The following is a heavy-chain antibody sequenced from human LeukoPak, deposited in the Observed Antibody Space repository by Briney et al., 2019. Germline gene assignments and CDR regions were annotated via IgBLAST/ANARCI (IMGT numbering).Heavy chain of an antibody. D-gene: IGHD3-10*02. Sequence: GGSLRLSCAASGFTFSSYEMNWVRQAPGKGLEWVSYISSSGSTIYYADSVKGRFTISRDNAKNSLYLQMNSLRAEDTAVYFCAELGITMIGGVWGKGTTVTISS. CDR1: GFTFSSYE. V-gene: IGHV3-48*03. CDR3: AELGITMIGGV. CDR2: ISSSGSTI. J-gene: IGHJ6*04.